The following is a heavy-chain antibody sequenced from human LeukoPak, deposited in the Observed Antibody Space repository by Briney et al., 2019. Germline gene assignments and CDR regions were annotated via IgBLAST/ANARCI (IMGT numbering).Heavy chain of an antibody. CDR3: ARATGYSSSWTNL. CDR1: GGSISSGSYY. D-gene: IGHD6-13*01. CDR2: IYTSGST. Sequence: KPSETLSLTCTVSGGSISSGSYYWSWIRQPAGKGLEWIGRIYTSGSTNYNPSLKSRVTISVDTSKNQFSLKLSSVTAADTAVYYCARATGYSSSWTNLWGQGTLVTVSS. J-gene: IGHJ5*02. V-gene: IGHV4-61*02.